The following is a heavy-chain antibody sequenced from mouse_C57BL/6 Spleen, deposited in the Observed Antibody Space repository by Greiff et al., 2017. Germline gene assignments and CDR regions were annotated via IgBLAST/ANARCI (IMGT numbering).Heavy chain of an antibody. D-gene: IGHD2-4*01. CDR3: ARDPPIYYDYDGGY. J-gene: IGHJ2*01. CDR1: GYAFSSSW. V-gene: IGHV1-82*01. Sequence: VMLVESGPELVKPGASVKISCKASGYAFSSSWMNWVKQRPGKGLEWIGRIYPGDGDTNYNGKFKGKATLTADKSSSTAYMQLSSLTSEDSAVYFCARDPPIYYDYDGGYWGQGTTLTVSS. CDR2: IYPGDGDT.